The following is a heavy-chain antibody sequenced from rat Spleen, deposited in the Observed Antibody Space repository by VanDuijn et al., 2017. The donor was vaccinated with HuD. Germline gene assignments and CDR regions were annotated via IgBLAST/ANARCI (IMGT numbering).Heavy chain of an antibody. Sequence: EVQLVESDGGLVQPGRSLKLSCAASGFTFSYYYMAWVRQAPTKGLEWVATISSDGSSTYYRDSVKGRFTISRDNAKSTLYLQMDSLRSEDTATYYCATHGYGSYGWFAYWGQGTLVTVSS. CDR1: GFTFSYYY. V-gene: IGHV5-29*01. D-gene: IGHD1-3*01. J-gene: IGHJ3*01. CDR3: ATHGYGSYGWFAY. CDR2: ISSDGSST.